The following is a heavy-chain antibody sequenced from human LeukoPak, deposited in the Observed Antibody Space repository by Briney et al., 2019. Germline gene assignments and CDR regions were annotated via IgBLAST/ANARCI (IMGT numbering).Heavy chain of an antibody. J-gene: IGHJ4*02. D-gene: IGHD3-22*01. V-gene: IGHV3-23*01. CDR1: GFTFSSYA. CDR3: AKDSMIVVVITPTFFDY. CDR2: ISGSGGNT. Sequence: GGSLRLSCAASGFTFSSYAMSWVRQAPGKGLEWVSAISGSGGNTYYADSVKGRFTISRDNSKNTLYLQMNSLRAEDTAVYYCAKDSMIVVVITPTFFDYWGQGTLVTVSS.